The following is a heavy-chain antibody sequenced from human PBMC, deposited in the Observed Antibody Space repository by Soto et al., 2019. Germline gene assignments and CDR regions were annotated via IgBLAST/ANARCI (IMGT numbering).Heavy chain of an antibody. D-gene: IGHD6-13*01. CDR3: ATSRTFDY. V-gene: IGHV3-7*01. Sequence: GSLRLSCVVSGFTFSSYWMNWVRQAPGKGLEWVANIKQDGSEKYYVDSAKGRFTIPRDNAKNSLYLQMNSLSAEDTAIYYCATSRTFDYWGQGTLVTVSS. J-gene: IGHJ4*02. CDR1: GFTFSSYW. CDR2: IKQDGSEK.